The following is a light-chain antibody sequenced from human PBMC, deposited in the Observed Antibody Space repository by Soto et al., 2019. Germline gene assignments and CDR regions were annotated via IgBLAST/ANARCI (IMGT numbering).Light chain of an antibody. CDR1: QGISNY. CDR2: KAS. CDR3: QHYNSYSEA. Sequence: DIQMTQSPSAMSASVGDRFTITCRASQGISNYLAWFQQKPGKAPKLLIYKASTLKSGVPSRFSGSGSGTEFTLTISSLQPDDFATYYCQHYNSYSEAFGQGTKVDIK. V-gene: IGKV1-17*03. J-gene: IGKJ1*01.